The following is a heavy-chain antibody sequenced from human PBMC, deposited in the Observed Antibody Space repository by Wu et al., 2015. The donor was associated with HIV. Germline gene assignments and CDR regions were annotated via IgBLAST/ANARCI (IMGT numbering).Heavy chain of an antibody. V-gene: IGHV1-2*02. D-gene: IGHD5-24*01. J-gene: IGHJ3*02. Sequence: QVQLVQSGAEVKKPGASVKVSCEASGYTFGAFYIHWVRQAPGQGLEWMGWMNPRHGGSGIVDNFRGRAVMTSRGDIKTAYLELRGLSPKDAAVYFCAVATMNAFDIWGPGTKVIVSS. CDR3: AVATMNAFDI. CDR1: GYTFGAFY. CDR2: MNPRHGGS.